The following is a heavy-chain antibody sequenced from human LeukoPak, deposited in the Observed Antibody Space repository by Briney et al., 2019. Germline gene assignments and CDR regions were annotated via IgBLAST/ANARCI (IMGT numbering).Heavy chain of an antibody. Sequence: PGGSLRLSCAASGLTFSSYSMNWVRQAPGKGLEWVSSISSSSSYIYYADSVKGRFTISRDNAKNSLYLQMNSLRAEDTAVYYCAREDEGRPDYWGQGTLVTVSS. CDR3: AREDEGRPDY. CDR2: ISSSSSYI. J-gene: IGHJ4*02. CDR1: GLTFSSYS. V-gene: IGHV3-21*01. D-gene: IGHD3-10*01.